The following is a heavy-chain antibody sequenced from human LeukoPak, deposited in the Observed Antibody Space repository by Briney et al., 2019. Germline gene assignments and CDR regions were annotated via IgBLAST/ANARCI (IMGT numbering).Heavy chain of an antibody. V-gene: IGHV1-58*01. CDR3: AADRAGSYLRFVY. CDR2: IVVGSGNT. J-gene: IGHJ4*02. Sequence: SVKVSCKASGFTFTSSVVEWVRQARGKRLEWIGWIVVGSGNTNYAQKFQERVTITRDMSTSTAYMELSSLRFEDTAVYYCAADRAGSYLRFVYWGQGTPVTVSS. D-gene: IGHD3-10*01. CDR1: GFTFTSSV.